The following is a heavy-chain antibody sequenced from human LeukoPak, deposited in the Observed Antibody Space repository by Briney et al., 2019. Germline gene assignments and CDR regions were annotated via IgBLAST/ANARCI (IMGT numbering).Heavy chain of an antibody. CDR2: ISYDGTDK. J-gene: IGHJ4*02. CDR3: TGQTYYFDSGTSFDY. Sequence: GRPLRLSCVASGLIFSTSGMHWVRQAPGRGLEWVASISYDGTDKHYADSVKGRFTISRHNAKNTLFLQMNSLTIEDTAFYYCTGQTYYFDSGTSFDYWGQGTLVTVSS. CDR1: GLIFSTSG. D-gene: IGHD3-10*01. V-gene: IGHV3-30*03.